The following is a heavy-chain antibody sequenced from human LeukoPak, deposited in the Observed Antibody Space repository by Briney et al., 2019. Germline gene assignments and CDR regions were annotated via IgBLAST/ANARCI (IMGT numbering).Heavy chain of an antibody. D-gene: IGHD3-3*01. V-gene: IGHV1-18*01. Sequence: ASVKVSCKASGYTFTSYGISWVRQAPGQGLEWMGWISAYNGNTNYAQKLQGRVTMTTDTSTSTAYMELRSLRSDDTAVYYCARQAFYDFWSGYYTGVSYFDYWGQGTLVTVSS. CDR1: GYTFTSYG. J-gene: IGHJ4*02. CDR2: ISAYNGNT. CDR3: ARQAFYDFWSGYYTGVSYFDY.